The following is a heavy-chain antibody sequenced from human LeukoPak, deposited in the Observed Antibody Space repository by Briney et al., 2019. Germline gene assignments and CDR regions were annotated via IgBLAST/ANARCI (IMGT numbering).Heavy chain of an antibody. V-gene: IGHV3-7*04. CDR3: AREKGYGGKDFDY. J-gene: IGHJ4*02. CDR1: GFTFSSYW. D-gene: IGHD4-23*01. CDR2: IKQDGSEK. Sequence: GGSLRLSCAASGFTFSSYWMSWVRQAPGKGREWVANIKQDGSEKYYVDSVKGRFTISRDNAKNSLYLQMNSLRAEDSAVYYCAREKGYGGKDFDYWGQGTLVIVSS.